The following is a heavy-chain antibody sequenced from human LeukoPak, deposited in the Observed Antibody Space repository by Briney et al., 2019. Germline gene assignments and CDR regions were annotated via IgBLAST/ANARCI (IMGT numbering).Heavy chain of an antibody. D-gene: IGHD3-10*01. J-gene: IGHJ3*02. Sequence: SETLSLTCTVSGGSISSYYWSWIRQPPGKGLEWIGYIYYSGSTNYNPSLKSRVTMSVDTSKNQFSLKLSSVTAADTAVYYCARDGPQELWFGELYPDAFDIWGQGTMVTVSS. CDR1: GGSISSYY. V-gene: IGHV4-59*12. CDR2: IYYSGST. CDR3: ARDGPQELWFGELYPDAFDI.